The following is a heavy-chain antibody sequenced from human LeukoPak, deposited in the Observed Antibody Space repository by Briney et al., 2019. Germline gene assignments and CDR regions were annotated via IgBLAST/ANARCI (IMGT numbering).Heavy chain of an antibody. CDR1: GFTFSDYY. Sequence: GALRLSCAASGFTFSDYYMSWIRQAPGMGLEWVSYISKSGSNIYYADSVKGRFTISRDNAKTSLFLQMSSLRADDTAVYYCARNRDFYDSSGSVPLDYWGQGILVTVSS. J-gene: IGHJ4*02. D-gene: IGHD3-22*01. CDR3: ARNRDFYDSSGSVPLDY. V-gene: IGHV3-11*04. CDR2: ISKSGSNI.